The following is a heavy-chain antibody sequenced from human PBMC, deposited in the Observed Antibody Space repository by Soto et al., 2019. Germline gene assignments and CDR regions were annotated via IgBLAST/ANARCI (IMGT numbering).Heavy chain of an antibody. J-gene: IGHJ6*02. CDR3: ARDLGLYGIDV. V-gene: IGHV3-33*01. D-gene: IGHD3-16*01. Sequence: QVQLVESGGGVVQPGRSLRLSCITSGFTFDTYGMHWVRQAPGKGLEWVAVIWHDGSKKYHADSVKGRFTMSRDNSKNTVYLQMNSLRGEDTAIYYCARDLGLYGIDVWGQGIAVTVSS. CDR1: GFTFDTYG. CDR2: IWHDGSKK.